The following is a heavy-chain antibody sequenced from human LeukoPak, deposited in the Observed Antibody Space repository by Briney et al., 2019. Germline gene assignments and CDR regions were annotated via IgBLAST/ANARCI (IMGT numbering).Heavy chain of an antibody. CDR1: GGTFTNSA. CDR3: ARDVHGDYGSGWFDP. J-gene: IGHJ5*02. D-gene: IGHD4-17*01. CDR2: IMPLFGTA. V-gene: IGHV1-69*05. Sequence: ASVKVSCKTSGGTFTNSAISWVRQAPGQGLEWLGGIMPLFGTAGYAQKFQGRVTITKDESTRTVYLELTSLTSDDTAVYYCARDVHGDYGSGWFDPWGQGTLVAVSS.